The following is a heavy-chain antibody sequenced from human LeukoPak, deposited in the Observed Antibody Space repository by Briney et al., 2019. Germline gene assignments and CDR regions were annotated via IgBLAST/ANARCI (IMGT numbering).Heavy chain of an antibody. J-gene: IGHJ4*02. CDR1: GYTFTSYG. CDR2: ISAYNGNT. D-gene: IGHD6-13*01. CDR3: ARDLVGAAAGTNDY. V-gene: IGHV1-18*01. Sequence: ASVKVSCKASGYTFTSYGISWVRQAPGQGLEWMGWISAYNGNTNYAQKLQGRVTMTTDTSTSTAYMELRSLRSNDTAVYYCARDLVGAAAGTNDYWGQGTLVTVSS.